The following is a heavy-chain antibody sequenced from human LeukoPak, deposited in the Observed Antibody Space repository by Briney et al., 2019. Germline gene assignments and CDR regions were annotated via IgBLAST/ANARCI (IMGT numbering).Heavy chain of an antibody. J-gene: IGHJ4*02. Sequence: GASVKVSCKASGYTLTGYYIHWVRQAPGQGLEWMGWINPNSGDTNYAQRFQGRVTMTRDTSITTAYMELSRLRSDDTAVYYCATLRIGDLDYWGQGTLVTVSS. CDR2: INPNSGDT. V-gene: IGHV1-2*02. D-gene: IGHD3-16*01. CDR3: ATLRIGDLDY. CDR1: GYTLTGYY.